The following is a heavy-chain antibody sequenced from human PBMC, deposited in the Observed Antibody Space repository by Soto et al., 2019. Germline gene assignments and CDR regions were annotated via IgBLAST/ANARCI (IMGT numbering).Heavy chain of an antibody. J-gene: IGHJ4*02. CDR2: IVVGSGNT. Sequence: ASAKVSCKASGFTFTSSAVQWVRQARGQRLEWIGRIVVGSGNTNYAQKFQERVTITRDMSTSTAYMELSSLRSEDTAVYYCAADGITAAGNFDYWGQGALVTVSS. CDR3: AADGITAAGNFDY. CDR1: GFTFTSSA. V-gene: IGHV1-58*01. D-gene: IGHD6-13*01.